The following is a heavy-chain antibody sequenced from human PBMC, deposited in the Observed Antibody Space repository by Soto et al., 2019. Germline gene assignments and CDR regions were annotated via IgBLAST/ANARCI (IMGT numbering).Heavy chain of an antibody. D-gene: IGHD3-10*01. CDR2: IYYSGST. J-gene: IGHJ5*02. CDR3: ARAVGVPYYYPWFDP. V-gene: IGHV4-31*03. Sequence: SETLSLTCTVSGGSISSGGYYWSWIRQHPGKGLEWIGYIYYSGSTYYNPSLKSRVTISVDTSKNQFSLKLSSVTAADTAVYYCARAVGVPYYYPWFDPWGQGTLVTVSS. CDR1: GGSISSGGYY.